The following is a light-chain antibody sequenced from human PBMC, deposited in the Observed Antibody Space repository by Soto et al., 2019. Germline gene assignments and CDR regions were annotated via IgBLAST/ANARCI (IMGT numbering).Light chain of an antibody. Sequence: EIVMTQSPATLSVSPGERATLSCRASQSVSNNLAWYQKKPGQAPRLLIYGASTRAPGIPARFSGSGSGTPFTLTISSLQSADFAVYYCQQYTNWWTFGQGTRVEIK. V-gene: IGKV3-15*01. CDR3: QQYTNWWT. CDR2: GAS. J-gene: IGKJ1*01. CDR1: QSVSNN.